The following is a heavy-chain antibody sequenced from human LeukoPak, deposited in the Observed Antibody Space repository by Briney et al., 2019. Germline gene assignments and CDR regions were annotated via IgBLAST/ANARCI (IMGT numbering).Heavy chain of an antibody. V-gene: IGHV4-61*09. CDR3: ARAGITMIVVVITPDAFDI. CDR2: IYTSGST. D-gene: IGHD3-22*01. Sequence: SETLSLTCTVSGGSISSGSYYWSWIRQPAGKGLEWIGHIYTSGSTNYSPSLKSRVTISLDTSKNQFSLKLSSVTAADTAVYYCARAGITMIVVVITPDAFDIWGQGTMVTVSS. J-gene: IGHJ3*02. CDR1: GGSISSGSYY.